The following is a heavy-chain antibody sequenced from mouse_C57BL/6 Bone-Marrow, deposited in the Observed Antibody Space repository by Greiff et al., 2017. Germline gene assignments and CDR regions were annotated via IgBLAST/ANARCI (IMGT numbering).Heavy chain of an antibody. CDR1: GFTFSSYG. Sequence: EVHLVESGGDLVKPGGSLKLSCAASGFTFSSYGMSWVRQTPDKRLEWVATISSGGSYTYYPASVKGRFTISRDNAKNTLYLQMSSLKSEDTAMYYCARHETYYSNYGAYWGQGTLVTVSA. CDR2: ISSGGSYT. J-gene: IGHJ3*01. D-gene: IGHD2-5*01. CDR3: ARHETYYSNYGAY. V-gene: IGHV5-6*01.